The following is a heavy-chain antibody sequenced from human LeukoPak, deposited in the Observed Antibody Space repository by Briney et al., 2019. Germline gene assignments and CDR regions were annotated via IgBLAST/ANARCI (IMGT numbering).Heavy chain of an antibody. CDR2: IQTSGST. CDR3: LGYCSTASCLSDV. Sequence: SQTLSLTCTVSGGSISSGGYYWSWIRQPAGKGLEWIGRIQTSGSTNYNPSLRSRVTISVDTPKNQFSLKVSSVTAADTAVYYCLGYCSTASCLSDVRGQGSTVTVSS. V-gene: IGHV4-61*02. D-gene: IGHD2-2*01. J-gene: IGHJ6*02. CDR1: GGSISSGGYY.